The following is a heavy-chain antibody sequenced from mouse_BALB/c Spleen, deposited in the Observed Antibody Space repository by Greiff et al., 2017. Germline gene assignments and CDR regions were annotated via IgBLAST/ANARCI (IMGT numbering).Heavy chain of an antibody. CDR1: GFNIKDYY. D-gene: IGHD2-1*01. J-gene: IGHJ4*01. CDR3: ARSGYYGNYVYAMDY. Sequence: DVHLVESGAELVRPGALVKLSCKASGFNIKDYYMHWVKQRPEQGLEWIGWIDPENGNTIYDPKFQGKASITADTSSNTAYLQLSSLTSEDTAVYYCARSGYYGNYVYAMDYWGQGTSVTVSS. V-gene: IGHV14-1*02. CDR2: IDPENGNT.